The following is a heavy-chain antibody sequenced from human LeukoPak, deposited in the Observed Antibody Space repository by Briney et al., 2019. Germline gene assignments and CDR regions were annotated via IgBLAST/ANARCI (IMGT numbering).Heavy chain of an antibody. Sequence: PGRSLRLSCAASGFTFSSAWMSWVRQAPGKGLEWVGGIKAKSDGGTADYAAPVKGRFTISRDDSKNTLFLQMSSLRTDDTGVCYCTTGYYYISGNDYWGQGTLVTVSS. CDR3: TTGYYYISGNDY. CDR1: GFTFSSAW. CDR2: IKAKSDGGTA. J-gene: IGHJ4*02. D-gene: IGHD3-10*01. V-gene: IGHV3-15*01.